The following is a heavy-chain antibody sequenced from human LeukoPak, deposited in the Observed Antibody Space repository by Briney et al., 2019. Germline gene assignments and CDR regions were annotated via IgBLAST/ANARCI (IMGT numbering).Heavy chain of an antibody. D-gene: IGHD6-13*01. CDR2: INPNSGAT. Sequence: ASVKVSGTASGYTFTGYYMHWVRQAPGQGLEWMGWINPNSGATNYAQKFQGRVTMTRDTSISTAYMELSRLRSDDTAVYYCARGGPIAAAEYFDYWGQGTLVTVSS. J-gene: IGHJ4*02. CDR3: ARGGPIAAAEYFDY. V-gene: IGHV1-2*02. CDR1: GYTFTGYY.